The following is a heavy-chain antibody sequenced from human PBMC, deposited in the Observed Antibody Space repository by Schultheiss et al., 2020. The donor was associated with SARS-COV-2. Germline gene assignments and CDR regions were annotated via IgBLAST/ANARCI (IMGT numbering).Heavy chain of an antibody. V-gene: IGHV4-34*01. CDR3: ASRGTIFGVVTHNWFDP. CDR2: INHRGST. J-gene: IGHJ5*02. D-gene: IGHD3-3*01. Sequence: SQTLSLTCAVYGGSFSGYYWSWIRQPPGKGLEWIGEINHRGSTNYNPSLKSRVTISVDTSKNQFSLKLSSVTAADTAVYYCASRGTIFGVVTHNWFDPWGQGTLVTVSS. CDR1: GGSFSGYY.